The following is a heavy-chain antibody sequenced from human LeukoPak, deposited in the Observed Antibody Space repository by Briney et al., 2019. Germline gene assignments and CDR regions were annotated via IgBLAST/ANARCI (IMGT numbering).Heavy chain of an antibody. D-gene: IGHD6-13*01. J-gene: IGHJ4*02. CDR3: ARAAAAGTGPSLFDY. CDR1: GGSISSSSYY. CDR2: IYYSGST. V-gene: IGHV4-39*07. Sequence: PETLSLTCTVSGGSISSSSYYWGWIRQPPGKGLEWIGSIYYSGSTYYNPSLKSRVTISVDTSKNQFSLKLSSVTAADTAVYYCARAAAAGTGPSLFDYWGQGTLVTVSS.